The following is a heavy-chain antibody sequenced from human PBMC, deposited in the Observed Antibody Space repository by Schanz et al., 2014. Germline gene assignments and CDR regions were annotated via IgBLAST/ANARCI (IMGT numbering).Heavy chain of an antibody. V-gene: IGHV3-21*01. CDR1: GFTFSSYS. D-gene: IGHD3-9*01. J-gene: IGHJ2*01. Sequence: VQLLESGGGLFKPGGSLRLSCAGSGFTFSSYSMNWVRQAPGKGLEWVSSVSHGGTYIYYADSVRGRFTISRDNAKNSLFLQMHSLRADDTAVYYCARSTYYDILTGQTHTRVDVRYFDLWGRGTLVTVSS. CDR3: ARSTYYDILTGQTHTRVDVRYFDL. CDR2: VSHGGTYI.